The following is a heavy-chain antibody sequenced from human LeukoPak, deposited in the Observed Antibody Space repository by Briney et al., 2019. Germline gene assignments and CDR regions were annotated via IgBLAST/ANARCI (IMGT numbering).Heavy chain of an antibody. CDR2: IKQDGAER. CDR1: GFRFGHYW. D-gene: IGHD1-26*01. V-gene: IGHV3-7*01. Sequence: GGSLRLSCTASGFRFGHYWMTWARHITGKGLEWVANIKQDGAERHYAESVEGRFIISRDNAKNSLYLEMDSLKVEDTAVYYCARVGAWDLQRVFEYWGQGTLVTVSS. CDR3: ARVGAWDLQRVFEY. J-gene: IGHJ4*02.